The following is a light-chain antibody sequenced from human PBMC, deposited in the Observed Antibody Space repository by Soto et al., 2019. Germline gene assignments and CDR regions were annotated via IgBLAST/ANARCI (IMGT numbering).Light chain of an antibody. CDR2: AAS. CDR3: QQFHNWPLT. J-gene: IGKJ4*01. Sequence: EIVMTQSPATLSVSPGGRVTLSCRASQSVSNNLAWYQQKPGQAPRLLIYAASTGATGIPARFSGSGSGTAFTLTISSLQSEDVAVYYCQQFHNWPLTFGGGTKVEI. V-gene: IGKV3-15*01. CDR1: QSVSNN.